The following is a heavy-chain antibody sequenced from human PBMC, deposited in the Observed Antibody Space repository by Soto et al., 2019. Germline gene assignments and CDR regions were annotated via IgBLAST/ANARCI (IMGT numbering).Heavy chain of an antibody. Sequence: PGGSLRLSCAASGFTFSSYGIHWVRQAPCKGLEWVAVIWYDGINKYYADSVKGRFTISRDNSKNTLYLQMNSLRAEDTAVYYCAIPHSGIAARTGISGYFDYRGQGTLVSAPQ. D-gene: IGHD6-6*01. V-gene: IGHV3-33*01. CDR2: IWYDGINK. CDR1: GFTFSSYG. CDR3: AIPHSGIAARTGISGYFDY. J-gene: IGHJ4*02.